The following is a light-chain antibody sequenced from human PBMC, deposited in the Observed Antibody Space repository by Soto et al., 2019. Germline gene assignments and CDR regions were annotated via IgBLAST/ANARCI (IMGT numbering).Light chain of an antibody. J-gene: IGLJ2*01. Sequence: QAVLTQPASVSGSPGQSITISCTGTSSDVGAYNYVSWYQQHPGKAPKLMIYDVTNRPSGVSSRFSGSKSGNTASLTISGLQAEDEADYSCSSYTRSTTLVVFGGGTKLTVL. CDR1: SSDVGAYNY. CDR2: DVT. V-gene: IGLV2-14*01. CDR3: SSYTRSTTLVV.